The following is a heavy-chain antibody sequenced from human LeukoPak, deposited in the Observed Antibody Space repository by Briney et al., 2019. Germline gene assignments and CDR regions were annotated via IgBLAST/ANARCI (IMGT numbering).Heavy chain of an antibody. D-gene: IGHD2-15*01. CDR1: GFTFDDYG. Sequence: GGSLRLSCAASGFTFDDYGMSWVRQAPGKGLEWVSGINWNGGSTGYADSVKGRFTISRDNAKNSLYLQMNSLRAEDTALYYCARDNRYCNGGYCSNWFDPWGQGTLVTVSS. J-gene: IGHJ5*02. CDR3: ARDNRYCNGGYCSNWFDP. V-gene: IGHV3-20*04. CDR2: INWNGGST.